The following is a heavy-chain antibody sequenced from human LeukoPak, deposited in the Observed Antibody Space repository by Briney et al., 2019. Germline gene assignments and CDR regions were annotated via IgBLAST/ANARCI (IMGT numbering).Heavy chain of an antibody. CDR3: AMYGSIAAVDVDY. Sequence: KPSETLSLTCAVSGGSISGSGYYWGWIRQPPGKGLEWIGSIYYSGSTYYKPSLKSRVTISVDTSKNQFSLKLSSVTAADTAVYYCAMYGSIAAVDVDYWGQGTLVTVSS. CDR1: GGSISGSGYY. J-gene: IGHJ4*02. CDR2: IYYSGST. V-gene: IGHV4-39*01. D-gene: IGHD6-13*01.